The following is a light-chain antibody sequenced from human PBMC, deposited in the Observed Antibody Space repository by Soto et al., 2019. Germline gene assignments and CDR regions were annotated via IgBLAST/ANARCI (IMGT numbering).Light chain of an antibody. CDR2: ENN. V-gene: IGLV1-40*01. CDR1: SSNIGAGYE. CDR3: QSYYSSLSGYV. J-gene: IGLJ1*01. Sequence: QSVLTQPPSVSQAPGQRVTISCTGSSSNIGAGYEAHWYQQVPGTAPKLLISENNNRTSGVPDRFSGSKYGNSASVAITGLQAEHEAEYYCQSYYSSLSGYVFGTGTKVTVL.